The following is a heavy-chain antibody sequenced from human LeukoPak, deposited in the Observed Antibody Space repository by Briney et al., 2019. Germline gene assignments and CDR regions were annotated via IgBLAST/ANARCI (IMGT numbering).Heavy chain of an antibody. V-gene: IGHV4-59*01. CDR1: GGSISSYY. CDR3: ARKTSRSGAYTT. D-gene: IGHD3-16*01. J-gene: IGHJ5*02. Sequence: PSETLSLTCTVSGGSISSYYWSWIRQPPGKGLEWIGYIYYSGSTNYNPSLKSRVTISVDTSKNQFSLKLSSVTAADTAVYYCARKTSRSGAYTTWGQGTLVTVSS. CDR2: IYYSGST.